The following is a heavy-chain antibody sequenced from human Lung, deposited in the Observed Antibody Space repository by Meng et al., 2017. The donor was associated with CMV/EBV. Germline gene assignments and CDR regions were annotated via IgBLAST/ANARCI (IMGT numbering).Heavy chain of an antibody. V-gene: IGHV1-18*01. Sequence: ASXXVSXKAAGYTFTSYGISCVRQAPGQGLEWMGWISAYNGNTNYAQKHLGRVTMTTDTSTRKALMELRSLRSDATAVYYCTREMYYSSTSWYVLPNYYHYCMDAXGQGXTVTVSS. CDR3: TREMYYSSTSWYVLPNYYHYCMDA. CDR2: ISAYNGNT. J-gene: IGHJ6*02. CDR1: GYTFTSYG. D-gene: IGHD2-2*01.